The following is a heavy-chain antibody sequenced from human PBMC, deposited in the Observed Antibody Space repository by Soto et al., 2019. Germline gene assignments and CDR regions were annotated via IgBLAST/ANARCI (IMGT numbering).Heavy chain of an antibody. CDR1: GFSFSSFG. CDR2: LSYDGNTA. J-gene: IGHJ4*02. CDR3: AKTHPFKTPMRVHY. Sequence: QVHLVESGGGVVQPGRSLRLSCEASGFSFSSFGMQWVRQAPGKGLDWVASLSYDGNTAYYADSVKGRFTISSDNSKTTLYLQMNSLITDDTAMYFCAKTHPFKTPMRVHYWGQGPLVTVSS. D-gene: IGHD3-10*02. V-gene: IGHV3-30*18.